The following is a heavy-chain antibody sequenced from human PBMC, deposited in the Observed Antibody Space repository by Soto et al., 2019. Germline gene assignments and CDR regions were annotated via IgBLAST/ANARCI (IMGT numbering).Heavy chain of an antibody. CDR2: INPNSGGT. J-gene: IGHJ4*02. CDR1: GYTFTGYY. V-gene: IGHV1-2*02. Sequence: ASVKVSFKASGYTFTGYYMHWVRQAPGQGLEWMGWINPNSGGTNYAQKFQGRVTMTRDTSISTADMELSRLRSDDTAVYYCARVYSSGWYYVYWGQGTLVTVSS. CDR3: ARVYSSGWYYVY. D-gene: IGHD6-19*01.